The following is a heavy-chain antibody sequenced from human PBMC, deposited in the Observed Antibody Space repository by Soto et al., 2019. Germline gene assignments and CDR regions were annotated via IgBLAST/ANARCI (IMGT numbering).Heavy chain of an antibody. CDR1: GFSFSYA. CDR2: ITGGGNT. V-gene: IGHV3-23*01. Sequence: DVQLLESGGGLVQPGGSLRLSCVVSGFSFSYAIIWVRQAPGKGQEWVSGITGGGNTEYAASVKGRFTISRDNSKNTVYLQMNNLRGEDTAVYYCAKDRGGFTNGWEFFDSWGQGTLVTVSS. J-gene: IGHJ4*02. D-gene: IGHD3-10*01. CDR3: AKDRGGFTNGWEFFDS.